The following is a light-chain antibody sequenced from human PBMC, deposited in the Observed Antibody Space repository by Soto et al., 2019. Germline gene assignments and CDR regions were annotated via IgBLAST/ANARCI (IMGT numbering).Light chain of an antibody. CDR1: QSVRSN. J-gene: IGKJ1*01. CDR2: GAS. Sequence: EIVMTQSPATVSVSPGERATLSCRASQSVRSNLAWYQQKPGQAPRLLIYGASSRATGIPDRFSGSGSGTDFTLTISRLEPEDFAVYYCQQYGSSPRTFGQGTKVDIK. CDR3: QQYGSSPRT. V-gene: IGKV3-20*01.